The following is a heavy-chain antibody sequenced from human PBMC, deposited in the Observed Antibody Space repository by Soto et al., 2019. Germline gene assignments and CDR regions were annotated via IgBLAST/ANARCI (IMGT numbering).Heavy chain of an antibody. V-gene: IGHV4-61*08. CDR3: ARGRTYYDFWSGYVFDY. Sequence: SETLSLTCAVSGSSISSGGYYWSWIRQPPGKGLEWIGYIYYSGSTNYNPSLKSRVTISVDTSKNQFSLKLSSVTAADTAVYYCARGRTYYDFWSGYVFDYWGQGTLVTVSS. CDR1: GSSISSGGYY. CDR2: IYYSGST. J-gene: IGHJ4*02. D-gene: IGHD3-3*01.